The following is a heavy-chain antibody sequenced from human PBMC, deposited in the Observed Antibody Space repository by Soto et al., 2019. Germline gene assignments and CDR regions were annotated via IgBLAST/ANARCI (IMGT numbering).Heavy chain of an antibody. Sequence: ASVKVSCKASGYTFTSYGMSWVRQAPGQGLEGMGRINAYNGNTSYAQKLQGRVTMTTDTSTSTAYMELRSLRSDDTAVYYCARDVRNYDFWSGYGNDDYYYGMDVWGQGTTVTVSS. CDR1: GYTFTSYG. J-gene: IGHJ6*02. D-gene: IGHD3-3*01. CDR3: ARDVRNYDFWSGYGNDDYYYGMDV. V-gene: IGHV1-18*01. CDR2: INAYNGNT.